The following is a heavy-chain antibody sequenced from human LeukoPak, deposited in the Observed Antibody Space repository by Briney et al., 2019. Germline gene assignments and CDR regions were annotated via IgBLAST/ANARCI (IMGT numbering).Heavy chain of an antibody. CDR2: INPNSGGT. J-gene: IGHJ3*02. CDR1: GYTFTGYY. CDR3: ARDHPPYCSSTSCYGEEAFAFDI. V-gene: IGHV1-2*02. D-gene: IGHD2-2*01. Sequence: ASVKISCKASGYTFTGYYMHWVRQAPGQGLEWMGWINPNSGGTNYAQKFQGRVTMTRDTSISTAYMELSRLRSDDTAVYYCARDHPPYCSSTSCYGEEAFAFDIWGQGTMVTVSS.